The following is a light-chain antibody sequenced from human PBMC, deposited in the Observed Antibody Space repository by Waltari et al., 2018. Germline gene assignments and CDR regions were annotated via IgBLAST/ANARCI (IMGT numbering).Light chain of an antibody. CDR2: DTS. Sequence: EIVLTQSPVTLSLSPGERATPPRRASQGVDSYLAWYQQKRGQPPRLLIYDTSNRATGIPARFSGSGSGTDFTLTISSLEPDDFAVYFCQLRIKWPPEITFGQGTRLEIK. CDR3: QLRIKWPPEIT. J-gene: IGKJ5*01. CDR1: QGVDSY. V-gene: IGKV3-11*01.